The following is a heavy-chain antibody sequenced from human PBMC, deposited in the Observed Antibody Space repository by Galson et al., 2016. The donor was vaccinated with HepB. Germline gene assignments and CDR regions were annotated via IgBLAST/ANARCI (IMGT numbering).Heavy chain of an antibody. D-gene: IGHD4-17*01. J-gene: IGHJ4*02. CDR1: GFSFNNYG. Sequence: SLRLSCAASGFSFNNYGMHWVRQAPGKGLEWVAVIWYDGSYRYHSDSVKGRFSISRDTSTNTLYLQMKSLRTEDTAVYYCATDGDDHGVTGFDYWGQGTLVTVSS. V-gene: IGHV3-33*01. CDR3: ATDGDDHGVTGFDY. CDR2: IWYDGSYR.